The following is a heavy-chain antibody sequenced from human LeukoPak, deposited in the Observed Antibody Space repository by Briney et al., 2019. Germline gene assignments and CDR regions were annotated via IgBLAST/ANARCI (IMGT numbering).Heavy chain of an antibody. CDR1: GGSINNYY. Sequence: SETLSLTCTVSGGSINNYYWSWIRQPPGKGLEWIGYTYYSGSTNYNLSLKSRVTISVDTSKNQFSLKLSSVTAADTAVYYCARRDYDILTGTRYFDYWGQGTLVTVSS. CDR2: TYYSGST. J-gene: IGHJ4*02. D-gene: IGHD3-9*01. CDR3: ARRDYDILTGTRYFDY. V-gene: IGHV4-59*08.